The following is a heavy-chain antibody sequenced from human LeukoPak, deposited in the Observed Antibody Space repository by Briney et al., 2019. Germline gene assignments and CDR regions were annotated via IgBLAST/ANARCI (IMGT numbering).Heavy chain of an antibody. Sequence: ASVKVSCKASGYTFTSYGISWVRQAPGQGLEWMGWISAYNGNTNYAQKFQGRVTMTRDTSTSTVYMELSSLRSEDTAVYYCATVYSNYGDYYYMDVWGKGTTVTVSS. J-gene: IGHJ6*03. CDR2: ISAYNGNT. CDR3: ATVYSNYGDYYYMDV. D-gene: IGHD4-11*01. CDR1: GYTFTSYG. V-gene: IGHV1-18*01.